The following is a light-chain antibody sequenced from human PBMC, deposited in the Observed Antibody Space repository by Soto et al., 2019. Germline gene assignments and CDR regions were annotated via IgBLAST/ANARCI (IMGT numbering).Light chain of an antibody. J-gene: IGLJ1*01. V-gene: IGLV1-44*01. Sequence: QSVLTQPPSASGAPGQRVTISCSGSSSNVGSNTVSWYQQFPGTAPKLLIHSNNKRPSGVPDRFSGSKSGTSASLAISGLQSEDEADYYCAAWDDSLNASVFGGGTKATV. CDR2: SNN. CDR1: SSNVGSNT. CDR3: AAWDDSLNASV.